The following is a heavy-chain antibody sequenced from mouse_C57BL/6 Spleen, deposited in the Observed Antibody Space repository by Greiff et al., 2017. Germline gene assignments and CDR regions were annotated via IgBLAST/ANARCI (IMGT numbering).Heavy chain of an antibody. CDR3: TRSETWGYDVRAWFAY. V-gene: IGHV1-15*01. CDR2: IDPETGGT. D-gene: IGHD2-2*01. Sequence: VQLQQSGAELVRPGASVTLSCKASGYTFTDYEMHWVKQTPVHGLEWIGAIDPETGGTAYNQKFKGKAILTADKSSSTAYMELRSLTSEDSAVYYCTRSETWGYDVRAWFAYWGQGTLVTVSA. J-gene: IGHJ3*01. CDR1: GYTFTDYE.